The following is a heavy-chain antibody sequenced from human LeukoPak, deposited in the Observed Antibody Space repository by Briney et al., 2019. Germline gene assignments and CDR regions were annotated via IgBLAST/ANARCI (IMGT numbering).Heavy chain of an antibody. J-gene: IGHJ4*02. V-gene: IGHV3-7*03. CDR3: ASSRLSPQTYGDPFLLDY. CDR1: GFTFSSFW. D-gene: IGHD4-17*01. CDR2: IKQDGSEK. Sequence: GGSLRLSCAASGFTFSSFWMSWVRQAPGKGLEWVANIKQDGSEKYFVDSVKGRFSISRDNAKNSLYLQINSLSAEDTAVYYCASSRLSPQTYGDPFLLDYWGQGTLVTVSS.